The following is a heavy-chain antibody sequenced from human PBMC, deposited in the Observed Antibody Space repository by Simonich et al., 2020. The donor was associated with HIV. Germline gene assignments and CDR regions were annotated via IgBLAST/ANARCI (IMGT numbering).Heavy chain of an antibody. Sequence: QVQLVQSGAEVKKPGASVKVSCKASGYTFTSYGISWVRQAPGQGLEWLGWISAYNGNTNYAQKIEGRVTMTTDTSTSTAYMELRSLRSDDTAVYYCARDTGTLYRSDSRSVSNWFDPWGQGTLVTVSS. CDR1: GYTFTSYG. CDR3: ARDTGTLYRSDSRSVSNWFDP. V-gene: IGHV1-18*01. J-gene: IGHJ5*02. D-gene: IGHD3-10*01. CDR2: ISAYNGNT.